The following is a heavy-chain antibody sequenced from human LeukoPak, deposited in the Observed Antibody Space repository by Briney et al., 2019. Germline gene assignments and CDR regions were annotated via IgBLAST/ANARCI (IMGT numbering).Heavy chain of an antibody. CDR3: AEDVGRTGTNCFDP. J-gene: IGHJ5*02. Sequence: ASVKVSCKPSGDTFTANYLHWVRQAPRQGLEWLGWINLNTGYTKYAQKFQGRVTMTRDTSTSSAFMELSRLRSDDTAVYFCAEDVGRTGTNCFDPWGQGTLVTVSS. CDR1: GDTFTANY. D-gene: IGHD1-1*01. CDR2: INLNTGYT. V-gene: IGHV1-2*02.